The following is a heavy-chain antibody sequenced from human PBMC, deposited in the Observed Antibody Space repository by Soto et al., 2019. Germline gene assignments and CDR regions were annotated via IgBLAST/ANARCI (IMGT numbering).Heavy chain of an antibody. J-gene: IGHJ4*02. D-gene: IGHD3-22*01. CDR1: GGTFSSYT. CDR2: IIPILGIA. Sequence: SVKVSCKASGGTFSSYTISWVRQAPGQGLEWMGRIIPILGIANYAQKFQGRVTITADKSTSTAYMELSSLRSEDTAVYYCARRYYDSSAAEDYRGQGTLVAVSS. CDR3: ARRYYDSSAAEDY. V-gene: IGHV1-69*02.